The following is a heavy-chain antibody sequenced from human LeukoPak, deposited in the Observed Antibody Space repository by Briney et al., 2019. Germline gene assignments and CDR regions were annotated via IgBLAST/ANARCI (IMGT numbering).Heavy chain of an antibody. V-gene: IGHV3-30*03. CDR1: GFTFSSYG. Sequence: GGSLRLSCAASGFTFSSYGMHWVRQAPGKGLEWVAVISYDSYNKYYTDSVKGRFTISRDNSMDTLYLQMNSLRPEDTALYFCARDNWKYVGSPGDAFDIWGQGTMVTVSS. J-gene: IGHJ3*02. D-gene: IGHD1-20*01. CDR2: ISYDSYNK. CDR3: ARDNWKYVGSPGDAFDI.